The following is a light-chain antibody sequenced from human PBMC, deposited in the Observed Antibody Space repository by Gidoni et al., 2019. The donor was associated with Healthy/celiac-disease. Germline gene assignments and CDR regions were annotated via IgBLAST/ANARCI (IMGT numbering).Light chain of an antibody. CDR2: DAA. CDR3: QQYDNLPPLT. Sequence: DLHMPQSPSSLSASVGDRLTITCQASQDISNYLNWYQQKPGKPPKLLIYDAANLETGVPSRFSGSGSGTDFTFTISSLQPEDIATYYCQQYDNLPPLTFGGGTKVEIK. CDR1: QDISNY. V-gene: IGKV1-33*01. J-gene: IGKJ4*01.